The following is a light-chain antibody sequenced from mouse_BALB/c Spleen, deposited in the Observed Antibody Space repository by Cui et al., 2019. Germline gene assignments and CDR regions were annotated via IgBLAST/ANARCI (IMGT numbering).Light chain of an antibody. Sequence: QLVLPQSPAIMSAFPGEKVTMTCSASSSVSYMYWYQQKPGSSPRLLIYDTSNLASGVPVRFSGSGSGTSYSLTISRMEAEDAATYYCQQWSSYPRTFGGGTKLEIK. J-gene: IGKJ1*01. CDR3: QQWSSYPRT. V-gene: IGKV4-55*01. CDR1: SSVSY. CDR2: DTS.